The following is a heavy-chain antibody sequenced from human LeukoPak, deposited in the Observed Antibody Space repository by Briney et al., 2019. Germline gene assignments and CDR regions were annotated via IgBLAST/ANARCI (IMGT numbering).Heavy chain of an antibody. CDR3: ARLVAAAGRTYYYYYGMDV. V-gene: IGHV1-69*04. Sequence: PVKVSCKASGGTFSSYAISWVRQAPGQGLEWMGRIIPILGIANYAQKFQGRVTITADKSTSTAYMELSSLRSEDTAVYYCARLVAAAGRTYYYYYGMDVWGQGTTVTVSS. CDR2: IIPILGIA. CDR1: GGTFSSYA. J-gene: IGHJ6*02. D-gene: IGHD6-13*01.